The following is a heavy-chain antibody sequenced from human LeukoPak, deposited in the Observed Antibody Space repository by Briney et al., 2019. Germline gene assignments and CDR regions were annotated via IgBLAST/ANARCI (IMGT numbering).Heavy chain of an antibody. D-gene: IGHD3-10*01. Sequence: GESLKISFKGSGYSFSSYWIGWVRQMPGNGLEWMGFIYPGESDTRYNPSFQGQVTISADKSISTAYLQWRSLKASDTAMYYCARNRGDNTFDYWGQGILVTVSS. V-gene: IGHV5-51*01. J-gene: IGHJ4*02. CDR1: GYSFSSYW. CDR2: IYPGESDT. CDR3: ARNRGDNTFDY.